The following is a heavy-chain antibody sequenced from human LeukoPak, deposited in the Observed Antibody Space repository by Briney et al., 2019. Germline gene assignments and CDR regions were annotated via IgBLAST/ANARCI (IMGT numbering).Heavy chain of an antibody. CDR1: GGSISSSSYY. Sequence: PSETLSLTCTVSGGSISSSSYYWGWIRQPPGKGLEWIGYIYYSGSTNYNPSLNYNPSLKRRVTISGDTSKNQFSLRLSSVIAADTAVYYCARSPLISSGWLGFDYWGQGTLVTVSS. CDR3: ARSPLISSGWLGFDY. J-gene: IGHJ4*02. V-gene: IGHV4-61*05. D-gene: IGHD6-19*01. CDR2: IYYSGSTNYNPSL.